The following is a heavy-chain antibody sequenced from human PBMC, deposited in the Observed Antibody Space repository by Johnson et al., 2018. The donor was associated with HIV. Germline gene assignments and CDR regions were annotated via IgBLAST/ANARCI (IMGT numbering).Heavy chain of an antibody. CDR2: ISYDGSKK. CDR3: ARKQWLESPADGLDV. J-gene: IGHJ3*01. CDR1: GFTFSSYA. D-gene: IGHD6-19*01. V-gene: IGHV3-30*04. Sequence: VQVVESGGGVVQPGRSLRLSCAASGFTFSSYAMHWVRQAPGKGLEWVAVISYDGSKKYYADSVKGRFTISRDNSKNTLYLQMNSLNTDDTAVYYCARKQWLESPADGLDVWGQGTMVTVSA.